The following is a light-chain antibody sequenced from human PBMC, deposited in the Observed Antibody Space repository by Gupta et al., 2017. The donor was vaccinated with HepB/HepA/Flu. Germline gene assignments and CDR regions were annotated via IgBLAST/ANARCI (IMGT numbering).Light chain of an antibody. CDR1: QTISTY. Sequence: DIQLTQSPSSLSASVGDRVTITCRASQTISTYVSWYQQKPGKAPNLLIYGASSLQNGVPSKFRGSGSGTDFTLTISSLQPEDFATYFCQQTYSSPRTFGQGTKVEIK. CDR3: QQTYSSPRT. CDR2: GAS. J-gene: IGKJ1*01. V-gene: IGKV1-39*01.